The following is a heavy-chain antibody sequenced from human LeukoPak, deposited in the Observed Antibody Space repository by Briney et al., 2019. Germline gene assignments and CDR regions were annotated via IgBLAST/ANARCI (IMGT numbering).Heavy chain of an antibody. V-gene: IGHV4-39*07. CDR2: IYYSGTT. CDR1: GGSISSSSYY. J-gene: IGHJ4*02. Sequence: PSETLPLTCTLSGGSISSSSYYWGWIRQPPGKGLEWIGNIYYSGTTYYNPSLKSRVTISVDTSKNQFSLKLSSVTAADTAVYYCARRGGSGSYYSIGYWGQGTLVTVSS. D-gene: IGHD3-10*01. CDR3: ARRGGSGSYYSIGY.